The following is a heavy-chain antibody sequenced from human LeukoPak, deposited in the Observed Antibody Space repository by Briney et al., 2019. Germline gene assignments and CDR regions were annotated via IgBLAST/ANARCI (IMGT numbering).Heavy chain of an antibody. V-gene: IGHV1-2*02. CDR1: GYTFTGYY. Sequence: ASVKVSCKASGYTFTGYYMHWVRQAPGQGLEWMGWINPNSGGKNYAQKFQGRVTMTRDRSISTAYMELSRLRSDDTAVYYCARIRVYIVGATDAFDIWGQGTMVTVSS. CDR2: INPNSGGK. J-gene: IGHJ3*02. CDR3: ARIRVYIVGATDAFDI. D-gene: IGHD1-26*01.